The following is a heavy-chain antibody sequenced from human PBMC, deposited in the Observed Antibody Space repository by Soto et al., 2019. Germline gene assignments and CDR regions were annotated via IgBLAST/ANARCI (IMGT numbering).Heavy chain of an antibody. Sequence: EVQLLESGGGLVQPGGSLRLSCAASGFTFSSYAMSWVRQAPGKGLEWVSAISGSGGSTYYADSVKGRFTITRDNSKKTLYLQMNSLRGEDTAVYYCAKEGGRGGGCFDYWGQGTLVTVSS. V-gene: IGHV3-23*01. CDR2: ISGSGGST. J-gene: IGHJ4*02. D-gene: IGHD3-16*01. CDR1: GFTFSSYA. CDR3: AKEGGRGGGCFDY.